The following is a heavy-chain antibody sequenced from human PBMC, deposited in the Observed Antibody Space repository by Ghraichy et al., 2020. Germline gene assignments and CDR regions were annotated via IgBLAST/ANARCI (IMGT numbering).Heavy chain of an antibody. CDR3: ARNSGVVVPAATRIYYYYGMDV. CDR1: GYSFTSYW. CDR2: IYPGDSDT. V-gene: IGHV5-51*01. J-gene: IGHJ6*02. Sequence: GESLNISFKGSGYSFTSYWIGWVRQMPGKGLEWMGIIYPGDSDTRYSPSFQGQVTISADKSISTAYLQWSSLKASDTAMYYCARNSGVVVPAATRIYYYYGMDVWGQGTTVTVSS. D-gene: IGHD2-2*01.